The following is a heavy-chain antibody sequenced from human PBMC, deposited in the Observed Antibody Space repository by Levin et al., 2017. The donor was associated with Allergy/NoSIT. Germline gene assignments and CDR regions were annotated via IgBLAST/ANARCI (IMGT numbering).Heavy chain of an antibody. D-gene: IGHD4-23*01. CDR3: ARGGNPEAWYYFDY. CDR2: FYQSGST. J-gene: IGHJ4*02. Sequence: SETLSLTCAVSGGSISSGGYSWSWIRQPPGKGLEWIGYFYQSGSTYYNPALKSRVIISADRPKNQVSLILSSVTAADTAVYYCARGGNPEAWYYFDYWCLGTLVTVSS. CDR1: GGSISSGGYS. V-gene: IGHV4-30-2*01.